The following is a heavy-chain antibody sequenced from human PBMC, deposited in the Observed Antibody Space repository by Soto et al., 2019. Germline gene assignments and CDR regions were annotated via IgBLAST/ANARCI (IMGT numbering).Heavy chain of an antibody. D-gene: IGHD3-16*02. CDR1: GFSLSTSGVG. J-gene: IGHJ4*02. CDR3: AHRRDSYYDYIWGSYRYTAFDY. V-gene: IGHV2-5*02. CDR2: IYWEDDK. Sequence: QITLKESGPTLVKPTQTLTLTCTFSGFSLSTSGVGVGWIRQPPGKALEWLALIYWEDDKRYSPSLKSRLTITKDTSKNQVVLTMTNMDPVDTATYYCAHRRDSYYDYIWGSYRYTAFDYWGQGTLVTVSS.